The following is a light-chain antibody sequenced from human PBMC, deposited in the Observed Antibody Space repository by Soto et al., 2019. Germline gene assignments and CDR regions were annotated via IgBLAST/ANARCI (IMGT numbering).Light chain of an antibody. V-gene: IGLV2-23*02. J-gene: IGLJ1*01. CDR3: CSYAGSYTFEV. CDR1: SSDVGSYNL. Sequence: QSELTQPASVSGSPGQSITISCTGTSSDVGSYNLVSWYQQHPGKAPKLIISEVSKRPSGVSNRFSGSKSGNTASLTISGLQAEDEADYYCCSYAGSYTFEVFGTGTKVTVL. CDR2: EVS.